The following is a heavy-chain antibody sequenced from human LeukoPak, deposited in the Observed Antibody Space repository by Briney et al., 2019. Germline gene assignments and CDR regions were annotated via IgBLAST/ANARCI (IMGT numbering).Heavy chain of an antibody. Sequence: PSETLSLTCTVSGGSISSGGYFWSWIRQHRGKDLEWIGYIYYTGSTYYNPSLKSRVAMSLDTSKNQFSLKLSSVTAADTAVYYCARAARGYLYYFDYWGQGTLVTVSS. CDR3: ARAARGYLYYFDY. J-gene: IGHJ4*02. V-gene: IGHV4-31*03. CDR2: IYYTGST. D-gene: IGHD3-22*01. CDR1: GGSISSGGYF.